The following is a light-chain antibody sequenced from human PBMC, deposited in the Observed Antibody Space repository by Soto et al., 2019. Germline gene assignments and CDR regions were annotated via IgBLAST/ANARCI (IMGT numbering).Light chain of an antibody. CDR2: DAS. CDR1: QSVRAY. CDR3: QQYNNWPQT. J-gene: IGKJ2*01. Sequence: IVLTQSPDTLSLSPGERATLSCRASQSVRAYLAWYQQKPGQAPRLLIYDASNRATGIPARFSGSGSGTDFTLTISSLEPEDFAVYYCQQYNNWPQTFGQGTKLEIK. V-gene: IGKV3-11*01.